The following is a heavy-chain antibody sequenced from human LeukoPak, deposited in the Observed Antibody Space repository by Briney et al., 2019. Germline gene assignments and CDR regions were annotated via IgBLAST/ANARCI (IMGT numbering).Heavy chain of an antibody. V-gene: IGHV1-46*01. J-gene: IGHJ6*02. CDR3: ARELPKYYGMDV. CDR1: GYTFTNYY. CDR2: INPRDVST. Sequence: ASVKVSCKASGYTFTNYYIHWVREAPGQGLEWMGIINPRDVSTSYAQKFQGRVTVTRDTSTSTVYMELSSLRSEDTAVYYCARELPKYYGMDVWGQGTTVTVSS. D-gene: IGHD1-26*01.